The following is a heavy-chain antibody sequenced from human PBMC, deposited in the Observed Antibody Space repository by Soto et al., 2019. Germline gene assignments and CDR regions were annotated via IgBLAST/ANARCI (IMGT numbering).Heavy chain of an antibody. CDR2: VYDSGST. Sequence: SETLSLTCIVSAGSISGYFWSWIRQPPGKGLEWIAFVYDSGSTNYNPSLRSRVTVSVDTSNNQFSLKLISVTAADTAVYYCARGWSSSWPYWGQGTLVTVSS. J-gene: IGHJ4*02. V-gene: IGHV4-59*03. D-gene: IGHD6-13*01. CDR3: ARGWSSSWPY. CDR1: AGSISGYF.